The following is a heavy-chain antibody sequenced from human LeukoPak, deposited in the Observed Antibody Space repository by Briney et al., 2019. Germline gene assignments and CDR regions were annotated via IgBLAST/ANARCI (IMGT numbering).Heavy chain of an antibody. J-gene: IGHJ5*02. V-gene: IGHV1-2*02. D-gene: IGHD3-10*01. Sequence: ASVKVSCKASGYPFTDYYIHWVRQAPGHGLEWIGWMSPNSGDTLSPQKFQGRVTMTMDTAISTAYMELSMLRSDDTAVYYCARGQVLVGGNWFDPWGQGTLVTVSS. CDR2: MSPNSGDT. CDR1: GYPFTDYY. CDR3: ARGQVLVGGNWFDP.